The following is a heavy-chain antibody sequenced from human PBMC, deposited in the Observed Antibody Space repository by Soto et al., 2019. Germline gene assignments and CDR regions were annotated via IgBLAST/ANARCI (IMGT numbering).Heavy chain of an antibody. J-gene: IGHJ4*02. V-gene: IGHV3-21*01. D-gene: IGHD6-19*01. CDR3: ARDVGLVSGWRGGFDY. Sequence: EVQLVESGGGLVKPGGSLRLSCAASGFTFSSYSMNWVRQAPGKGLEWVSSISSSSSYIYYADSVKGRFTISRDNAKNSRYRQRNSLRAEDTAGYYCARDVGLVSGWRGGFDYWGQGTLVTVSS. CDR2: ISSSSSYI. CDR1: GFTFSSYS.